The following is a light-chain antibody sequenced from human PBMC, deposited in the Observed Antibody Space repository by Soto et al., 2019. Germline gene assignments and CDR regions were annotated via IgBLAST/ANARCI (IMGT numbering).Light chain of an antibody. J-gene: IGLJ2*01. Sequence: QSVLTQPASVSGSPGQSITISCTGTSSDVGGYNYVSWYQQHPGKAPKLIIYDVSNRPSGFSNRFSGSKSGNTASLTISGLQAEDEADYYCSSYTNSSTLGVFGGGTKLTVL. CDR2: DVS. CDR3: SSYTNSSTLGV. V-gene: IGLV2-14*01. CDR1: SSDVGGYNY.